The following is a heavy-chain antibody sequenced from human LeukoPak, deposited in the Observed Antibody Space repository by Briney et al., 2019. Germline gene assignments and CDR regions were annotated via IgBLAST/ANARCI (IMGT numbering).Heavy chain of an antibody. CDR1: GYTFTNYD. V-gene: IGHV1-8*01. Sequence: ASVKVSCKASGYTFTNYDSNWMRQATGQGLEWLGWMSPNSGDTGYAQKFQGRVTMTSDSSISTAYMELSSLRSEDTAIYYCVRTPPNWGFDYWGQGTLVTVSS. D-gene: IGHD7-27*01. J-gene: IGHJ4*02. CDR2: MSPNSGDT. CDR3: VRTPPNWGFDY.